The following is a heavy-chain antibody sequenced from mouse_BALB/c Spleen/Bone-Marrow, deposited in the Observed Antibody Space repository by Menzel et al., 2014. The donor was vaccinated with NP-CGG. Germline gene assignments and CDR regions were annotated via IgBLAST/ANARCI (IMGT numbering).Heavy chain of an antibody. CDR1: GFSLTDYG. J-gene: IGHJ2*01. D-gene: IGHD1-1*01. V-gene: IGHV2-6-7*01. Sequence: QVQLKESGPGLVAPSQSLSITCTVSGFSLTDYGVNLVRQPPGKNLEWLGMIWGDGSTDYNSALKSRLSISKDNSQSQVFLKMNSLETDDTARYYCARDLYYYGFDYWGQGTTLTVSS. CDR2: IWGDGST. CDR3: ARDLYYYGFDY.